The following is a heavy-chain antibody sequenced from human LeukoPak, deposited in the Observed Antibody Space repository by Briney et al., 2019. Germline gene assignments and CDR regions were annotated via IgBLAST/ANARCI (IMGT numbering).Heavy chain of an antibody. D-gene: IGHD6-13*01. Sequence: GGSLRLSCAASGFTFSSYAMRWVRQDPGKGLEWVAVISYDGSNKYYADSVKGRFTISRDNSKNTLFLQMNSLRAEDTAVYYCAKDQREAAAGILNNWFDPWGQGTLVTVSS. CDR2: ISYDGSNK. CDR3: AKDQREAAAGILNNWFDP. J-gene: IGHJ5*02. CDR1: GFTFSSYA. V-gene: IGHV3-30*04.